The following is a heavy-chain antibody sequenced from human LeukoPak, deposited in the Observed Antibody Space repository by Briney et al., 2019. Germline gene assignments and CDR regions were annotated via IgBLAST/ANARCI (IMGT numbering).Heavy chain of an antibody. V-gene: IGHV4-34*01. CDR2: INHSGST. J-gene: IGHJ2*01. CDR1: GGSFSGYY. CDR3: ARAPSYGDFRKNFDL. D-gene: IGHD4-17*01. Sequence: PSETLSLTCAVYGGSFSGYYWSWIRQPPGKGLEWIGEINHSGSTNYNPSLKSRVTISVDTSKNQFSLKLSSVTAADTAVYYCARAPSYGDFRKNFDLWGRGTLVTVSS.